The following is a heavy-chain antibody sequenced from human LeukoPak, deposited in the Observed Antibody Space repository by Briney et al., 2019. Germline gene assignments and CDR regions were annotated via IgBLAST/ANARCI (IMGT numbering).Heavy chain of an antibody. Sequence: GGSLRLSCAASGFTVSRNYMSWVRQAPGKGLEWVSVIYSGGTTYYADSVKGRFTISRDNSKNTLYLQMNSLRAEDTAVYYCAKGSGDYLSGGYYYYYMDVWGKGTTVTVSS. CDR3: AKGSGDYLSGGYYYYYMDV. CDR1: GFTVSRNY. V-gene: IGHV3-53*01. D-gene: IGHD4-17*01. J-gene: IGHJ6*03. CDR2: IYSGGTT.